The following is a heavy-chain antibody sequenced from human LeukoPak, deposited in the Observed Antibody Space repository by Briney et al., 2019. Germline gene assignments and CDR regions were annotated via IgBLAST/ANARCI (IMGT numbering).Heavy chain of an antibody. D-gene: IGHD3-10*01. V-gene: IGHV2-70*18. CDR3: ARTTRGAGAYYFDC. Sequence: SGPALVKPTQTLRLTCTYSGFSLITREECVSWVRQPPGKDLEWIALIDWDDDKYYSASLKTRLTIAKDSYKNQVILTVPNLDPEDTATYCCARTTRGAGAYYFDCWGQGILVTVSS. J-gene: IGHJ4*02. CDR1: GFSLITREEC. CDR2: IDWDDDK.